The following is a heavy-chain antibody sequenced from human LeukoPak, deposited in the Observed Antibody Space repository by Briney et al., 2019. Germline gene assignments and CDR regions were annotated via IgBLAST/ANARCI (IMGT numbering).Heavy chain of an antibody. CDR2: LYSDGNT. CDR1: GFTVITND. J-gene: IGHJ4*02. CDR3: ARGVEPLAANTLAY. V-gene: IGHV3-53*01. Sequence: GGSLTLACAASGFTVITNDMTWVRQAPGKGREWVSVLYSDGNTKYADSVQGRFTISRDNSKNTLYLEMNSLSPDDTAVYYCARGVEPLAANTLAYWGQGTLVTVSS. D-gene: IGHD1-14*01.